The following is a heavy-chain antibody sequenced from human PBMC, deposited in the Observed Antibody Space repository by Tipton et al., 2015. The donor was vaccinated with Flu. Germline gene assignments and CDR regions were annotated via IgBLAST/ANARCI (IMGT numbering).Heavy chain of an antibody. CDR2: ISYDGSNK. V-gene: IGHV3-30-3*01. CDR3: ARDRGLSTVTTYFDY. J-gene: IGHJ4*02. D-gene: IGHD4-17*01. Sequence: AVSGFTFSSYAMHWVRQAPGKGLEWVAVISYDGSNKYYADSVKGRFTISRDNSKNTLYLQMNSLRAEDTAVYYCARDRGLSTVTTYFDYWGQGTLVTVSS. CDR1: GFTFSSYA.